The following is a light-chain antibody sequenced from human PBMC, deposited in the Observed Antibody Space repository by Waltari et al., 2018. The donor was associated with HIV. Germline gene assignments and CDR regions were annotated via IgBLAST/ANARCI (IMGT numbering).Light chain of an antibody. V-gene: IGLV2-11*01. CDR1: SSDVGGYNY. Sequence: QSALTQPRSVSGSPGQSVTISCTATSSDVGGYNYVSWYQQHPGKAHKLMIYDVSKRPSGVPDRFSGSKSGNTASLTISGLQAEDEADYYCCSYAGSYTYVFATGTKVTVL. CDR3: CSYAGSYTYV. J-gene: IGLJ1*01. CDR2: DVS.